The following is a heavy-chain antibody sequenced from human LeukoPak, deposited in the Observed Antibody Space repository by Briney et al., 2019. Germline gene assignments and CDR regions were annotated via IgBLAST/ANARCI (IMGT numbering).Heavy chain of an antibody. V-gene: IGHV4-30-2*01. J-gene: IGHJ3*02. CDR3: ASSHLGYCSGGSCLGAFDI. CDR2: IYHSGST. CDR1: GGSISSGGYS. Sequence: SQTLSLTCAVSGGSISSGGYSWSWIRQPPGKGLEWMGYIYHSGSTYYNPSLKSRVTISVDRSKNQFSLKLSSVTAADTAVYYCASSHLGYCSGGSCLGAFDIWGQGTMVTVSS. D-gene: IGHD2-15*01.